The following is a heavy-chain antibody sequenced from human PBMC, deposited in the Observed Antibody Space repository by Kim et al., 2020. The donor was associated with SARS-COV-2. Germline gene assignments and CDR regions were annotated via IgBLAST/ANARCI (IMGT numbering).Heavy chain of an antibody. J-gene: IGHJ5*02. D-gene: IGHD6-13*01. CDR1: GFTFSSYW. CDR2: IKQDGSEK. CDR3: AREDSSSSEIYNWFDP. V-gene: IGHV3-7*03. Sequence: GGSLRLSCAASGFTFSSYWMSWVRQAPGKGLEWVANIKQDGSEKYYVDSVKGRFTISRDNAKNSLYLQMNSLRAEDTAVYYRAREDSSSSEIYNWFDPWGQGTLVTVSS.